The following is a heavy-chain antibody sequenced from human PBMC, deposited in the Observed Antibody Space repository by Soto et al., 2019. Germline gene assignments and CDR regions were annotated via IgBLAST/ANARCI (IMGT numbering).Heavy chain of an antibody. V-gene: IGHV5-51*01. D-gene: IGHD3-22*01. J-gene: IGHJ6*02. CDR2: IYPGDSDT. CDR3: ARLSSGYYGYYYYGMDV. CDR1: GYSCTSCW. Sequence: GESLKISCKGSGYSCTSCWIGWVRQMPGKGLEWMGIIYPGDSDTRYSPSFQGQVTISADKSISTAYLQWSSLKASDTAMYYCARLSSGYYGYYYYGMDVWGQGTTVTVSS.